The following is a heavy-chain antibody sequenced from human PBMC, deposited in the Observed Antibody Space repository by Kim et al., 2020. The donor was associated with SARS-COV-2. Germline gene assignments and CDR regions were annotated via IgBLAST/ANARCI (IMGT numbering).Heavy chain of an antibody. CDR3: ARYDIVVVPAAICFDY. J-gene: IGHJ4*02. CDR2: INHSGST. Sequence: SETLSLTCAVYGGSFSGYYWSWIRQPPGKGLEWIGEINHSGSTNYNPSLKSRVTISVDTSKNQFSLKLSSVTAADTAVYYCARYDIVVVPAAICFDYWGQGTLVTVSS. D-gene: IGHD2-2*02. V-gene: IGHV4-34*01. CDR1: GGSFSGYY.